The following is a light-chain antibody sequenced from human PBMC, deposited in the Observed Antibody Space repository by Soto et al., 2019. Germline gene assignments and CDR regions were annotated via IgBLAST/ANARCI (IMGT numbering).Light chain of an antibody. Sequence: EIALTQSPGTLSLSPGERATLSCRASQSVSSSYLAWYQQKPGQAPRLLIYGASSRATGIPDRFSGSRSGTDFTLTISRLEPEDFAVYYCQQYGSSPPITFGQGTRLEIK. V-gene: IGKV3-20*01. CDR1: QSVSSSY. J-gene: IGKJ5*01. CDR3: QQYGSSPPIT. CDR2: GAS.